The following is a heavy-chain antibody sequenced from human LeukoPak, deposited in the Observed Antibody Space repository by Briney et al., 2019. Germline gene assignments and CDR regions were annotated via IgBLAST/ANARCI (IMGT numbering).Heavy chain of an antibody. V-gene: IGHV3-9*01. J-gene: IGHJ4*02. CDR1: GFTFDGYA. CDR2: ISWNSGSI. CDR3: AKERIAVAGLDY. Sequence: PGGSLRLSCAASGFTFDGYAMHWVRQAPGKGLEWVSGISWNSGSIGYADSVKGRFTISRDNAKNSLYLQMNSLRAEDTALYYCAKERIAVAGLDYWGQGTLVTVSS. D-gene: IGHD6-19*01.